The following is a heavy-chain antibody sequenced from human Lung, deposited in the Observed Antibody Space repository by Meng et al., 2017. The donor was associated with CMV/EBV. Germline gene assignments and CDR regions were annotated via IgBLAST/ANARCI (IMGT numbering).Heavy chain of an antibody. CDR1: KLSIYS. CDR3: ARSYDSPPPSPFDY. V-gene: IGHV3-21*01. CDR2: ISSSSRYI. Sequence: KLSIYSMNWVRQAQGKGLEWVSSISSSSRYIYYADSEKGRFTISRDNAKNSLYLQMNSLRAEDTAVYYCARSYDSPPPSPFDYWGQGTLVTVSS. J-gene: IGHJ4*02. D-gene: IGHD3-22*01.